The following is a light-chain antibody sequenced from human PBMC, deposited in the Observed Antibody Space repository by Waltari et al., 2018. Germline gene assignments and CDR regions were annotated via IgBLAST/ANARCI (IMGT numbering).Light chain of an antibody. CDR3: QQRSNWPLLT. Sequence: EIVLTQSPATLSLSPGERATLSCRASQSVSSYLACYHQKPGQAPSLLIYDASNRATGIPARFSGSGSGTDFTLTISSLEPEYFVVYYCQQRSNWPLLTFGGGTKVEIK. CDR1: QSVSSY. V-gene: IGKV3-11*01. J-gene: IGKJ4*01. CDR2: DAS.